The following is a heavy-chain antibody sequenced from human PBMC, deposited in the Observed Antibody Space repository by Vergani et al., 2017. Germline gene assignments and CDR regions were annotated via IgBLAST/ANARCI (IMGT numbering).Heavy chain of an antibody. CDR3: AKANPRNSXYDYLSYYHAMDV. J-gene: IGHJ6*02. Sequence: EVPLLESGGDLVQPGGSLRLSCAASGFTFNHYAMNWVRQAPGKGLEWVSGISGSGGSTYYAGSVKGRFTISRDSSKTTLYLQMNSLSAGDTAVYYCAKANPRNSXYDYLSYYHAMDVWGQGTTVTVSS. D-gene: IGHD5-12*01. CDR2: ISGSGGST. CDR1: GFTFNHYA. V-gene: IGHV3-23*01.